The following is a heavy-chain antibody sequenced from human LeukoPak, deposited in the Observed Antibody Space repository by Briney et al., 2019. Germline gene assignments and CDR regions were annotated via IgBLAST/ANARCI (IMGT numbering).Heavy chain of an antibody. CDR2: IIPIFGIA. CDR3: ARERSISHPTTVTTDYYYYMDV. CDR1: GGTFSSNA. J-gene: IGHJ6*03. D-gene: IGHD4-17*01. V-gene: IGHV1-69*17. Sequence: ASVKVSCKTSGGTFSSNAISWVRQAPGQGLEWMGGIIPIFGIANYAQKFQDRVTITADKSTSTAYMELSSLRSEDTAVYYCARERSISHPTTVTTDYYYYMDVWGKGTTVTVSS.